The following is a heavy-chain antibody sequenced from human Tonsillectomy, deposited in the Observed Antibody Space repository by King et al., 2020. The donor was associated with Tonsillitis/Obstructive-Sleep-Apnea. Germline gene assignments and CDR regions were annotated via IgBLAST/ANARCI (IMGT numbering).Heavy chain of an antibody. CDR2: INPSGGST. Sequence: VQLVESGAEVKKPGASVKVFCKASGYTFTSYYMHWVRQAPGQGLEWMGIINPSGGSTSYAQKFQGRVTMTSDTSTSTVYMELSSLRSEDTAVDYCARDMSDQIEYSSSLASSDYWGQGTLVTVSS. V-gene: IGHV1-46*01. CDR1: GYTFTSYY. CDR3: ARDMSDQIEYSSSLASSDY. J-gene: IGHJ4*02. D-gene: IGHD6-6*01.